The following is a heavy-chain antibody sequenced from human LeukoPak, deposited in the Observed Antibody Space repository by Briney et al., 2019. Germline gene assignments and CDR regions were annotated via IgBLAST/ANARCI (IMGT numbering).Heavy chain of an antibody. V-gene: IGHV3-7*03. D-gene: IGHD3-3*01. CDR2: IKEDGSER. CDR3: VIAPYDLWSGYYLY. Sequence: GGSLRLSCEGSAFIFSGHWMNWVRQTPGKGLEWVASIKEDGSERQYVDSVKGRFSISRDNAKNSLYLQMNSLRAEDTALYHCVIAPYDLWSGYYLYWGQGTLVTVSS. CDR1: AFIFSGHW. J-gene: IGHJ4*02.